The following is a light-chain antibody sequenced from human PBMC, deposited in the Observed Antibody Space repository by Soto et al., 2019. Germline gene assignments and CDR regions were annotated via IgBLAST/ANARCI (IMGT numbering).Light chain of an antibody. V-gene: IGLV1-51*01. CDR2: DNN. CDR1: SSKIGNNY. J-gene: IGLJ1*01. Sequence: QSVLTQPPSVSAAPGQRVTISCSGSSSKIGNNYVSWYQQLPGTAPKLLIYDNNKRPSGIPDRFSGSKSGTSATLGITGLQTGDEADYYCGTWDSSLSAGNVFGTGTKLTVL. CDR3: GTWDSSLSAGNV.